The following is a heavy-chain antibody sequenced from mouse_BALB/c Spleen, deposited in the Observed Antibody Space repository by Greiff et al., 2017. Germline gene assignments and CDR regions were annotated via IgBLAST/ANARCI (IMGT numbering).Heavy chain of an antibody. CDR1: GFTFSDYY. Sequence: EVKVVESGGGLVKPGGSLKLSCAASGFTFSDYYMYWVRQTPEKRLEWVATISDGGSYTYYPDSVKGRFTISRDNAKNNLYLQMSSLKSEDTAMYYCARGPIDYAMDYWGQGTSVTVSS. D-gene: IGHD6-5*01. CDR2: ISDGGSYT. V-gene: IGHV5-4*02. CDR3: ARGPIDYAMDY. J-gene: IGHJ4*01.